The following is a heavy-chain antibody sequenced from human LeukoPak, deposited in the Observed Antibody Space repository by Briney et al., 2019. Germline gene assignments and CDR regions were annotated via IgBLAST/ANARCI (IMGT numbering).Heavy chain of an antibody. V-gene: IGHV3-48*03. CDR2: ISSSGSTI. J-gene: IGHJ6*03. Sequence: GGSLRLSCAASGFTFSSYEMNWVRQAPGKGLEWVSYISSSGSTIYYADSVKGRFTISRDNAKNSLYLQMSSLRAEDTAVYYCARAFQELPQLYYYYYMDVWGKGTTATVSS. D-gene: IGHD6-13*01. CDR3: ARAFQELPQLYYYYYMDV. CDR1: GFTFSSYE.